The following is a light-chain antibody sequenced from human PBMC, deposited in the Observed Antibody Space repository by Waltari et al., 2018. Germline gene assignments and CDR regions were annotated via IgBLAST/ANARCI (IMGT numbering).Light chain of an antibody. Sequence: DIRMTQSPSTLSASAGDRVTISCRASQSISKWLAWYQQKPGKAPKLLSYEASTLQSGVPSRFSGTGSGTDFTLTISSLQPDDFATYYCQQYNSYSLLTFGGGTKVEIK. CDR3: QQYNSYSLLT. J-gene: IGKJ4*01. V-gene: IGKV1-5*03. CDR1: QSISKW. CDR2: EAS.